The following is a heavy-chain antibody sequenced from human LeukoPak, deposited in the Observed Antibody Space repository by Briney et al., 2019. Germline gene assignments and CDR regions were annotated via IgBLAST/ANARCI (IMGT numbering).Heavy chain of an antibody. CDR3: AREVGLLYYFDY. D-gene: IGHD1-26*01. CDR2: ISYDGSNK. CDR1: GFTFSSYG. J-gene: IGHJ4*02. V-gene: IGHV3-30*03. Sequence: GGSLRLSCAASGFTFSSYGTHWVRQAPGKGLEWVAVISYDGSNKYYADSVKGRFTISRDNSKNTLYLQMNSLRAEDTAVYYCAREVGLLYYFDYWGQGTLVTVSS.